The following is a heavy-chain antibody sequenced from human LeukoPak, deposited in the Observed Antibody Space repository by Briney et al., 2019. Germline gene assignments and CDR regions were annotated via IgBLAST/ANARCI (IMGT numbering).Heavy chain of an antibody. CDR3: ARDRPGRYCSTISCYSASPFDP. CDR1: GYTFTSYT. CDR2: ISAYNGNT. J-gene: IGHJ5*02. D-gene: IGHD2-2*02. Sequence: ASVKVSCKASGYTFTSYTISWVRQAPGQGLEWMGWISAYNGNTNYAQKLQGRVTMTTDTSTSTAYMELSSLRSEDTAVYYCARDRPGRYCSTISCYSASPFDPWGQGTLVTVSS. V-gene: IGHV1-18*01.